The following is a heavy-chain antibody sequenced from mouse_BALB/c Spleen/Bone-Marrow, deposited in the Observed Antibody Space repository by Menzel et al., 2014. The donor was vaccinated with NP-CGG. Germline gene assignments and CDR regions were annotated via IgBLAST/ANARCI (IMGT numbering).Heavy chain of an antibody. D-gene: IGHD2-14*01. V-gene: IGHV5-17*02. CDR1: GFTFSSFG. CDR3: ARWRYGYAMDY. Sequence: VESGGGLVQPGGSRKLSCAAPGFTFSSFGMHWVRQAPEKGLEWVAYISSGSSTVYYADTVKGRFTISRDNHKNTLFLQMTSLRSEDTAMYYCARWRYGYAMDYWGQGTSVTVSS. J-gene: IGHJ4*01. CDR2: ISSGSSTV.